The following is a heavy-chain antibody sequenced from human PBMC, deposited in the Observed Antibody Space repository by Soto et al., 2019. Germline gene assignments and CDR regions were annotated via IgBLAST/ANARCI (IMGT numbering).Heavy chain of an antibody. V-gene: IGHV1-18*01. CDR3: ARRWESSTWYLDY. Sequence: QVQLVQSGAEVKKPGASVKVSCKTSGFTFTNHGFTWVRQAPGQGLEGMGWISGNDGNTKYARNFQGRVTLTIDKSTTTVYMELRSLRSDDTAVYYCARRWESSTWYLDYWGQGTLVTVSS. J-gene: IGHJ4*02. D-gene: IGHD6-13*01. CDR1: GFTFTNHG. CDR2: ISGNDGNT.